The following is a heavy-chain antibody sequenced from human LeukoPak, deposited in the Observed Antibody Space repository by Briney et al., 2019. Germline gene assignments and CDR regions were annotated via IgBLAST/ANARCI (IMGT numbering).Heavy chain of an antibody. CDR3: AKVLGKGRIAAALGH. Sequence: GGSLRLSCAASGFTFSSYGMHWVRQAPGKGLEWVAVISYDGSNKYYADSVKGRFTISRDNSKNTLYLQMNSLRAEDTAVYYCAKVLGKGRIAAALGHWGQGTLVTVSS. J-gene: IGHJ4*02. CDR2: ISYDGSNK. V-gene: IGHV3-30*18. D-gene: IGHD6-13*01. CDR1: GFTFSSYG.